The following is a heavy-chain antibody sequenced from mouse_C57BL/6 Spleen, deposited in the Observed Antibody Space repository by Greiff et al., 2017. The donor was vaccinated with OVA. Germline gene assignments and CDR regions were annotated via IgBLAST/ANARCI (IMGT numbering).Heavy chain of an antibody. CDR2: INPSNGGT. V-gene: IGHV1-53*01. CDR1: GYTFTSYW. CDR3: ARRDPYYGLYYAMDY. J-gene: IGHJ4*01. D-gene: IGHD2-10*01. Sequence: QVQLQQPGTELVKPGASVKLSCKASGYTFTSYWMHWVKQRPGQGLEWIGNINPSNGGTNYNEKFKSKATLTVDKSSSTAYMQLSSLTSEDSAVYYFARRDPYYGLYYAMDYWGQGTSVTVSS.